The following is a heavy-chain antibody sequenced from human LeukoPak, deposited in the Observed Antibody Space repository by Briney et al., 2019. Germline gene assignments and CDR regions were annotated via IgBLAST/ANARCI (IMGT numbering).Heavy chain of an antibody. Sequence: GGSLRLSCAASELTFSRYSMNWVRQAPGKGLEWVSYISSSSSIIYYADSVKGRLTISRDNAKNSLYLQMNSLRVEDTAVYYCARDRGKYYGVGVWGQGTTVTVSS. J-gene: IGHJ6*02. CDR3: ARDRGKYYGVGV. V-gene: IGHV3-48*01. CDR1: ELTFSRYS. D-gene: IGHD3-10*01. CDR2: ISSSSSII.